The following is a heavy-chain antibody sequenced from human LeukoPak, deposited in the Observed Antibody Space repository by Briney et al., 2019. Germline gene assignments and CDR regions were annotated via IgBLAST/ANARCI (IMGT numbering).Heavy chain of an antibody. Sequence: ASVKVSCKASGYTFTSYDINWVRQATGQGLEWRGWMNPNSGNTGYAQKFQGRVTMTRNTSISTAYMELSSLRSEDTAVYYCARVLADYYDSSGIDYWGQGTLVTVSS. CDR2: MNPNSGNT. CDR3: ARVLADYYDSSGIDY. V-gene: IGHV1-8*01. J-gene: IGHJ4*02. D-gene: IGHD3-22*01. CDR1: GYTFTSYD.